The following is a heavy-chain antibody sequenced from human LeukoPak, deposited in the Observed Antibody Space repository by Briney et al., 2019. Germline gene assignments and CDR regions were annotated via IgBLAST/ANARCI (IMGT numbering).Heavy chain of an antibody. J-gene: IGHJ6*02. CDR2: VNRDGSET. Sequence: GGSLRLSCAASGFIFSSYAMSWVRQVPGRGPEWVANVNRDGSETYYLDSVKGRFTISKDNAKNSLYLQMNSLRAEDTALYHCARNNGMDVWGQGTTVTVS. CDR3: ARNNGMDV. CDR1: GFIFSSYA. V-gene: IGHV3-7*03.